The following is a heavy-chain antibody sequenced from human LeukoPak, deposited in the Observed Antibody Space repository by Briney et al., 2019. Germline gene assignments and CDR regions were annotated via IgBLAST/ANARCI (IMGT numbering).Heavy chain of an antibody. V-gene: IGHV3-74*01. CDR2: INSDETST. CDR3: ASPYGSGNAFDI. Sequence: GGSLRLSCVASGFTLSGYWMHWVRQVPGKGLVWVSRINSDETSTSYADSVKGRFTISRDNSKNTLYLQMNSLRAEDTAVYYCASPYGSGNAFDIWGQGTMVTVSS. D-gene: IGHD3-10*01. CDR1: GFTLSGYW. J-gene: IGHJ3*02.